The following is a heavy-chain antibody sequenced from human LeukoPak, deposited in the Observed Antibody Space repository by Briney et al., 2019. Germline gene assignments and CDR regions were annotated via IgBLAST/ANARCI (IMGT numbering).Heavy chain of an antibody. V-gene: IGHV3-73*01. J-gene: IGHJ5*02. Sequence: GGSLRLSCAASGFTFSGSAMHWVRQASGKGLEWVGRIRSKANSYATAYAASVKGRFTISRDDSKSTAYLQMNSLKTEDTAVYYCTRPGPIAAATAWGQGTLVTVSS. CDR1: GFTFSGSA. CDR3: TRPGPIAAATA. CDR2: IRSKANSYAT. D-gene: IGHD6-13*01.